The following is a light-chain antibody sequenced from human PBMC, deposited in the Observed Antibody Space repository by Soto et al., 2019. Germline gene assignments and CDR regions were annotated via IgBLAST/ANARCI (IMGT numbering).Light chain of an antibody. CDR1: QNIRYF. CDR2: NAS. V-gene: IGKV1-5*01. Sequence: DIQMTQSPSTLSASVGDRVTNTCRASQNIRYFLAWYQQKSGKAPKILIWNASTLESGVPSKFSGSGSWTEFTLTISSLQPDDFATYYCQQYNGYSSWSFGQGTKV. CDR3: QQYNGYSSWS. J-gene: IGKJ1*01.